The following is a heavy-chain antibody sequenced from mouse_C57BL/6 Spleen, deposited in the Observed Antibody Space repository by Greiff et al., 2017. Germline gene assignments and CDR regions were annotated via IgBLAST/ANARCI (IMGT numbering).Heavy chain of an antibody. V-gene: IGHV1-18*01. CDR3: ARNRDAMDY. Sequence: EVQLQQSGPELVKPGASVTIPCKASGYTFTDYNMDWVKQSHGKSLEWIGDINPNNGGTIYNQKFKGKATLTVDKSSSTAYMELRSLTSEDTAVYYCARNRDAMDYWGQGTSVTVSS. CDR2: INPNNGGT. CDR1: GYTFTDYN. J-gene: IGHJ4*01.